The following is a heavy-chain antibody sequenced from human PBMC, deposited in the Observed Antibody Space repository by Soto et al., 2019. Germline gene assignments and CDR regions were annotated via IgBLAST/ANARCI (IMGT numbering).Heavy chain of an antibody. Sequence: ASVKVSCKASGHTFNSDDISWVRQATGQGLEWMGWMNPYSGNTDYAQKFQGRVTMTRNTSISTAYMELSSLRSEDTAVYYCAIMLAGVKATYKWNGPEIWGQGTMVTVSS. CDR2: MNPYSGNT. J-gene: IGHJ3*02. V-gene: IGHV1-8*01. D-gene: IGHD1-1*01. CDR3: AIMLAGVKATYKWNGPEI. CDR1: GHTFNSDD.